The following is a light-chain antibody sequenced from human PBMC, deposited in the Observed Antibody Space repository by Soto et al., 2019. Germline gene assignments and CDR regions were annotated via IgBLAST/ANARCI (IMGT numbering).Light chain of an antibody. CDR2: GAS. CDR3: QQYGSSPPWT. CDR1: QSVSSSY. J-gene: IGKJ5*01. Sequence: EIVLTHSPATLSLSPCERATLSFSASQSVSSSYLAWYQQKPGQAPRLLIYGASSRATGIPDRFSGSGSGTDFTLTISRLEPEDFAVYYCQQYGSSPPWTFGQGTRLEIK. V-gene: IGKV3-20*01.